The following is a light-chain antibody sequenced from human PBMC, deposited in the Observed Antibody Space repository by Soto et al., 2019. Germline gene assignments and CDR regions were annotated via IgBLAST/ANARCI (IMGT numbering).Light chain of an antibody. V-gene: IGKV3-15*01. CDR3: QQYNNWPRT. CDR2: GAS. Sequence: EIVMTQSPATLSVVPGQSATLSCRASQSVSSTLAWYQHKPGQAPRLLTYGASTRATGIPARFSGSGSGTEFTLTISSLQSEDFALYYCQQYNNWPRTFGQGTKVDIK. J-gene: IGKJ1*01. CDR1: QSVSST.